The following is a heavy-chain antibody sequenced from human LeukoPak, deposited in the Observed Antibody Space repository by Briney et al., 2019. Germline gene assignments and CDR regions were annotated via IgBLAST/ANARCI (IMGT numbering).Heavy chain of an antibody. V-gene: IGHV3-33*01. CDR2: IWFDGSYT. J-gene: IGHJ4*02. CDR1: RFTFNNYG. CDR3: ARGLYYGSGSPIDY. D-gene: IGHD3-10*01. Sequence: GGSLRLSCAASRFTFNNYGVHWVRQAPGKGLEWVAVIWFDGSYTYYADSVKGRFTISRDNSKNTLYLQMNSLRAEDTAVYYCARGLYYGSGSPIDYWGQGTLVTVSS.